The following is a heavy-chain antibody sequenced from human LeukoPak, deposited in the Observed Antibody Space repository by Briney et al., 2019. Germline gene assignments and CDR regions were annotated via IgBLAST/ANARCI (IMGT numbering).Heavy chain of an antibody. Sequence: PGGSLRLSCAASGFTFSSYAMSWVRQAPGKGLEWVSAISGSGGSTYYADSVKGRFTISRDNSKNTLYLQMNSLRAEDTAVYYCAKEGYYDFWSGYQQGDYWGQGTLVTVSS. CDR1: GFTFSSYA. V-gene: IGHV3-23*01. D-gene: IGHD3-3*01. J-gene: IGHJ4*02. CDR3: AKEGYYDFWSGYQQGDY. CDR2: ISGSGGST.